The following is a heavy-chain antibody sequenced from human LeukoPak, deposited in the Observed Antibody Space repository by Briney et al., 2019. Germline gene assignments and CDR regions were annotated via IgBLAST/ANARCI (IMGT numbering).Heavy chain of an antibody. CDR1: GGTFSSYT. V-gene: IGHV1-69*10. Sequence: VKVSCKASGGTFSSYTISWVRQAPGQGLEWMGRIIPLVGIPTYAQKFQDRVTITAVKSTSTAYMELSSLRSEDTAVYYCARETIAARDFDYWGQGTLVTVSS. CDR3: ARETIAARDFDY. CDR2: IIPLVGIP. D-gene: IGHD6-6*01. J-gene: IGHJ4*02.